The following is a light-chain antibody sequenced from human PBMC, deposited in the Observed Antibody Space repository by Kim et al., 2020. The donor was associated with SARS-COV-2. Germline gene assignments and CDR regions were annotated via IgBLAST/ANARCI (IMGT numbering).Light chain of an antibody. CDR2: GAS. J-gene: IGKJ5*01. CDR3: QQYDSPAIT. V-gene: IGKV3-20*01. CDR1: QRRTTTY. Sequence: PPGERATFSGRARQRRTTTYLSWYQQKAGQPPRLLIHGASTRATGIPDRFSGSDSGTDFILTISRLEPEDSAVYFCQQYDSPAITFGQGTRLEIK.